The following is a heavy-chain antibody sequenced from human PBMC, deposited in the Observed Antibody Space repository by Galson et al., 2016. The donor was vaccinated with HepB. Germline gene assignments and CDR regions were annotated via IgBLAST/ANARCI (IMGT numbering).Heavy chain of an antibody. CDR1: GFTFSSYW. Sequence: SLRLSCAASGFTFSSYWMYWVRQAPGKGLVWVTRIDSDGITTAYADSVKGRLTISRDNAKNTLYLQMNSLSAEDTAVYYRATGGGRRSKYYGMDVWGHGTMVTVSS. V-gene: IGHV3-74*01. CDR3: ATGGGRRSKYYGMDV. J-gene: IGHJ6*02. CDR2: IDSDGITT. D-gene: IGHD1-26*01.